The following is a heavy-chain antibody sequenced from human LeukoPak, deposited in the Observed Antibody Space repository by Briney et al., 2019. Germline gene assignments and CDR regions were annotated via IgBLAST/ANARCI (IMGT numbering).Heavy chain of an antibody. CDR1: GFTFSNYW. V-gene: IGHV3-74*01. J-gene: IGHJ4*02. Sequence: GGSLRLSCAASGFTFSNYWMHWVRQAPGKGLVWVSRISTDVITTHYADSVKGRFTISRDNAKNTLYLQMNSLRAEDTAVYYCARSRPLDYWGQGTLVTVSS. CDR3: ARSRPLDY. CDR2: ISTDVITT.